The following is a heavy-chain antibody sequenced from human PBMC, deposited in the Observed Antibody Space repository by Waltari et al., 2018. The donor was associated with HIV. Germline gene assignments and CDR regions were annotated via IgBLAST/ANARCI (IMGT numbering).Heavy chain of an antibody. CDR2: IKSKTDGGTT. Sequence: EVQLVESGGGLVKPGGSLRLSCAASGFTFSNAWMSWVRQAPGKGLEWVGRIKSKTDGGTTYYAAPVKGRFTISRDDSKNTLYLQMNSLKTEDTAVYYCTTDRYGDYVEGYWGQGTLVTVSS. CDR1: GFTFSNAW. CDR3: TTDRYGDYVEGY. D-gene: IGHD4-17*01. J-gene: IGHJ4*02. V-gene: IGHV3-15*01.